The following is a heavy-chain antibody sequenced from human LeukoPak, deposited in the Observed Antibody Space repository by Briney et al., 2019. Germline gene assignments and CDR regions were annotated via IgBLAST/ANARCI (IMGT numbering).Heavy chain of an antibody. V-gene: IGHV4-34*01. J-gene: IGHJ4*02. CDR1: GFTFSSYE. CDR2: VNHSGST. D-gene: IGHD3-16*01. CDR3: ARYGKGGFFDY. Sequence: PGGSLRLSCAASGFTFSSYEMNWVRQPPGKGLEWIGEVNHSGSTNYNPSLKSRVTISVDTSKNQFSLKLSSVTAADTAVYYCARYGKGGFFDYWGQGTLVTVSS.